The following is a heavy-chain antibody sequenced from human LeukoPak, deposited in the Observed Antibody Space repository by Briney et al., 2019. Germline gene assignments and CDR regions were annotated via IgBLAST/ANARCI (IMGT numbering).Heavy chain of an antibody. J-gene: IGHJ6*01. Sequence: GGSLRLSCAASGFTFSSYWMHWVRQAPGKGLVWVSRINSDGGSTSYADSVKGRLTISRDNAKNALYLQINSLRAEDTAVYYCARYLAYGMDVWGQGTTVTVSS. CDR1: GFTFSSYW. V-gene: IGHV3-74*01. CDR2: INSDGGST. CDR3: ARYLAYGMDV.